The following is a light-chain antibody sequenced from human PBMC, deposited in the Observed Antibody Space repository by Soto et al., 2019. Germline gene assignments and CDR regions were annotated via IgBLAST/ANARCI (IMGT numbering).Light chain of an antibody. CDR2: GAS. CDR3: QQYVSSPWA. V-gene: IGKV3-20*01. CDR1: QSVTNSF. Sequence: EIVLAQSPGTLSLSPGERATLSCRASQSVTNSFLARYQQKPGQAPRLLIYGASRRATGIPDRFTGSGSGTDVTLTISRLEPEDVAVYYCQQYVSSPWAFGQGTKVEI. J-gene: IGKJ1*01.